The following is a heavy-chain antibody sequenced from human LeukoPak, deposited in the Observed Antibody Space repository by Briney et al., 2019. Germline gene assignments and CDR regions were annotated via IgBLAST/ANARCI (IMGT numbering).Heavy chain of an antibody. CDR3: ARGPWDY. Sequence: PGGSLRLSCAASGFTFSTYTMNWVRQAPGKGLEWLSYISSSRTTIYYADSVKGRFNISRDNAKNSLYLQMNSLRAEDPAVYYCARGPWDYWGLGTLVNVSS. J-gene: IGHJ4*01. V-gene: IGHV3-48*04. CDR1: GFTFSTYT. CDR2: ISSSRTTI.